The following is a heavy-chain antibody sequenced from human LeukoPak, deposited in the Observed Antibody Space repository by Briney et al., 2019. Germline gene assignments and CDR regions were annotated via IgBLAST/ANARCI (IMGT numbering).Heavy chain of an antibody. CDR2: ISSSRTTI. D-gene: IGHD6-6*01. CDR3: ARGGAARPDY. Sequence: GGSLRLSCAASGFTFSNCGMDWVRQTPGKGLEWVSYISSSRTTISYADSVKGRFTISRDNARNSLFLQMNSLRVEDTAIYYCARGGAARPDYWGQGTLVTVSS. J-gene: IGHJ4*02. V-gene: IGHV3-48*01. CDR1: GFTFSNCG.